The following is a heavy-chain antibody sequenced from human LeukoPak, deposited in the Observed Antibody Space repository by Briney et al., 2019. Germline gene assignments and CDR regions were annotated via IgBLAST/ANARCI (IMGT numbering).Heavy chain of an antibody. Sequence: GGSLRLSCAASGFTFSSYGMHWVRQAPGKGLEWVAVIWYDGSNKYYADSVKGRFTISRDNSENTLYLQMNSLRAEDTAVYYCAKDRHNYVSGSPIDYWGQGTLVTVSS. CDR1: GFTFSSYG. V-gene: IGHV3-33*06. CDR3: AKDRHNYVSGSPIDY. D-gene: IGHD2-15*01. J-gene: IGHJ4*02. CDR2: IWYDGSNK.